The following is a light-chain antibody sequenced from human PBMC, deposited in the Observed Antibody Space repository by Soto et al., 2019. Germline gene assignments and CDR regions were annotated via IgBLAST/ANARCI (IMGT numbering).Light chain of an antibody. CDR1: QTISNNY. J-gene: IGKJ1*01. Sequence: EIVLTQSPGTLTLSPGESAALSCRASQTISNNYLVWYWQKPGQAPRLLIYAVSSRAAGIPDRFSGSGSGTDFALTIARLEPEDSAVYYCQQHSNSPWTFGQGTRVEI. CDR3: QQHSNSPWT. V-gene: IGKV3-20*01. CDR2: AVS.